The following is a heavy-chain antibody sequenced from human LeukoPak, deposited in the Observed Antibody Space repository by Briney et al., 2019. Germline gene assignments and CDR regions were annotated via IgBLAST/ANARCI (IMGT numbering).Heavy chain of an antibody. CDR1: GGTFTSYA. J-gene: IGHJ4*02. D-gene: IGHD6-6*01. CDR3: ARVLAARPFGPFDY. V-gene: IGHV1-69*13. Sequence: SVKVSCKASGGTFTSYAISWVRQAPGQGLEWMGGITPLFGTTDYAQKFQGRVTFTADESTSTAYMELSSLRSEDTAVYYCARVLAARPFGPFDYWAREPWSPSPQ. CDR2: ITPLFGTT.